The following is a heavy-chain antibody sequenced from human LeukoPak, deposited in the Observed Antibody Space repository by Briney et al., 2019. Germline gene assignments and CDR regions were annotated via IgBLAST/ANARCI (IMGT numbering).Heavy chain of an antibody. CDR3: ARDDLLWGAFDI. D-gene: IGHD3-10*01. CDR2: ISSSGSTI. Sequence: GGSLRLSCAASGFTFSSYEMNWVRQAPGKGREWVSYISSSGSTIYYADSAKGRFTISRDNAKNSLYLQMNSLRAEDTAVYYCARDDLLWGAFDIWGQGTMVTVSS. CDR1: GFTFSSYE. J-gene: IGHJ3*02. V-gene: IGHV3-48*03.